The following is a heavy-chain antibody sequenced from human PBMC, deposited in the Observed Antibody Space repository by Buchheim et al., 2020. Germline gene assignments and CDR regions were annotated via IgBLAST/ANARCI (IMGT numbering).Heavy chain of an antibody. Sequence: QVQLVQSGAEVKKPGASVKVSCKASGYTFTGYYMHWVRQAPGQGLEWMGWINPNSDGTNYAQKFQGRVTMTRDTSISTAYMELSRLRSDDTAVYYCARGGSVVWGVAGPFWYWGQGTL. J-gene: IGHJ4*02. CDR3: ARGGSVVWGVAGPFWY. D-gene: IGHD3-16*01. CDR2: INPNSDGT. V-gene: IGHV1-2*02. CDR1: GYTFTGYY.